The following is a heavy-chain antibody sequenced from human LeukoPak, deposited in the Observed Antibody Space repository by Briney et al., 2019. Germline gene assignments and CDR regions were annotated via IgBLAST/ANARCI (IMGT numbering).Heavy chain of an antibody. D-gene: IGHD3-22*01. J-gene: IGHJ6*02. V-gene: IGHV1-69*04. CDR3: ARVEYYYDSSGYLYYYGMDV. CDR2: IIPILGIA. CDR1: GGTFSSYA. Sequence: SVKVSCKASGGTFSSYAISWVRQAPGQGLEWMGRIIPILGIANYAQKFQGRVTITADKSTSTAYMELSSLRSEDTAVYYCARVEYYYDSSGYLYYYGMDVWGQGTTVTVSS.